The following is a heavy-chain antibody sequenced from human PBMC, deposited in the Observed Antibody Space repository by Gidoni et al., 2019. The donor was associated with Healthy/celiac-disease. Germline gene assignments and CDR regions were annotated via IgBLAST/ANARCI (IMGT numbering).Heavy chain of an antibody. D-gene: IGHD6-13*01. CDR3: ASLSIAAAGTAAQDDY. J-gene: IGHJ4*02. CDR2: IYYSGST. Sequence: QLQLQESGPGLVKPSETLSLTCTVSGGPISSSSYYWGWIRQPPGKGLEWIGSIYYSGSTYYNPSLKSRVTISVDTSKNQFSLKLSSVTAADTAVYYCASLSIAAAGTAAQDDYWGQGTLVTVSS. CDR1: GGPISSSSYY. V-gene: IGHV4-39*01.